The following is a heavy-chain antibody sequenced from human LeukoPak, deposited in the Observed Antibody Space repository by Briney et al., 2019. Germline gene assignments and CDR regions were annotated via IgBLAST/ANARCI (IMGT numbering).Heavy chain of an antibody. CDR3: ARIFGDSPFDY. D-gene: IGHD4-17*01. CDR1: GYTFTSNY. V-gene: IGHV1-46*01. Sequence: ASVKVSCKASGYTFTSNYIHWVRQAPGQGLEWMGIINPSGGSTSYAQKFQGRVTMTRDTSTNTVYMELSSLRSEDTAVYYCARIFGDSPFDYWGQGTLVTVSS. CDR2: INPSGGST. J-gene: IGHJ4*02.